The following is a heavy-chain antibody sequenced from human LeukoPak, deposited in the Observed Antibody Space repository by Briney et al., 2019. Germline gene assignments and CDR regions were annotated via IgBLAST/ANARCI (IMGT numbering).Heavy chain of an antibody. V-gene: IGHV3-30*03. J-gene: IGHJ4*02. CDR3: ARGSYFDY. CDR1: GFTFSSYG. CDR2: ISYDGSNK. Sequence: SLRLSCAASGFTFSSYGMHGVRQAPGKGLEWVAVISYDGSNKYYADSVKGRFTISIDNSKNTLYLQMNSLRAEDTAVYYCARGSYFDYWGQGTLVTVSS.